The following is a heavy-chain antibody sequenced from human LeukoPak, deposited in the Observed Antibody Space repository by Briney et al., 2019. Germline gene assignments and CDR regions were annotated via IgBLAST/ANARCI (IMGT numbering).Heavy chain of an antibody. Sequence: ASVKVSCKASGYTFTSYYMHWVRQAPGQGLEWMGWINPNSGGTNYAQKFQGRVTMTRDTSISTAYMDLSRLRSDDTAVYYCARDGPYYYGSGSYSYWGQGTLVTVSS. CDR2: INPNSGGT. V-gene: IGHV1-2*02. D-gene: IGHD3-10*01. J-gene: IGHJ4*02. CDR1: GYTFTSYY. CDR3: ARDGPYYYGSGSYSY.